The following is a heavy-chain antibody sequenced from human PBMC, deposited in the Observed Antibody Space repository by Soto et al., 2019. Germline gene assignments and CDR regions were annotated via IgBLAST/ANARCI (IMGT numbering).Heavy chain of an antibody. CDR3: ARGRKRQLVLSGNYGMDV. CDR1: GGSFSGYY. CDR2: INHSGST. Sequence: KPSETLSLTCAVYGGSFSGYYWSWIRQPPGKGLEWIGEINHSGSTNYNPSLKGRVTISVDTSKNQFSLKLSSVTAADTAVYYCARGRKRQLVLSGNYGMDVWGQGTTVTVSS. V-gene: IGHV4-34*01. D-gene: IGHD6-13*01. J-gene: IGHJ6*02.